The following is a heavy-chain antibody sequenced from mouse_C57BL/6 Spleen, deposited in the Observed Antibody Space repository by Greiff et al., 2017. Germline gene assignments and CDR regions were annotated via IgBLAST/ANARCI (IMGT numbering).Heavy chain of an antibody. V-gene: IGHV5-9*01. D-gene: IGHD3-2*02. J-gene: IGHJ3*01. CDR2: ISGGGGNT. Sequence: EVKLVESGGGLVKPGGSLKLSCAASGFTFSSYTMSWVRQTPEKRLEWVATISGGGGNTYYSDSVKGRFTISRDNDKNTMYLQMRSQRSENKASYYYASPFTAQATWLAYWGQGTLVTVSA. CDR1: GFTFSSYT. CDR3: ASPFTAQATWLAY.